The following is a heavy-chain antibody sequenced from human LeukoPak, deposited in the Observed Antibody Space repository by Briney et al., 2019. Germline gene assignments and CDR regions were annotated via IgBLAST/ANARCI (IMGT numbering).Heavy chain of an antibody. D-gene: IGHD4-11*01. CDR3: AKDRNYFDAFDI. CDR1: GFTFSDYC. Sequence: PGGSLRLSCAASGFTFSDYCMSWIRQAPGKGLEWVSYISSSGSTIYYADSVKGRFTISRDNSKNTLYLQMNSLRAEDTAVYYCAKDRNYFDAFDIWGQGTMVTVSS. CDR2: ISSSGSTI. V-gene: IGHV3-11*01. J-gene: IGHJ3*02.